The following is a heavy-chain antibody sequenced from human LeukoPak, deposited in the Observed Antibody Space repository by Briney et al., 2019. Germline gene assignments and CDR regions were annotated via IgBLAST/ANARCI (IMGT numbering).Heavy chain of an antibody. Sequence: GASVKVSCKASGYTFTSYGISRVRQAPGQGLEWMGWISAYNGNTNYAQKLQGRVTMTTDTSTSTAYMELRSLRSDDTAVYYCARDGDDFWSGYSTGGSFDPWGQGTLVTVSS. D-gene: IGHD3-3*01. CDR2: ISAYNGNT. CDR3: ARDGDDFWSGYSTGGSFDP. J-gene: IGHJ5*02. V-gene: IGHV1-18*01. CDR1: GYTFTSYG.